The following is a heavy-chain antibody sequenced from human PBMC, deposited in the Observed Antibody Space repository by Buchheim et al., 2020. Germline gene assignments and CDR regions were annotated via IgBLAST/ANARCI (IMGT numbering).Heavy chain of an antibody. J-gene: IGHJ4*02. CDR1: GFTFGTYG. D-gene: IGHD3-16*01. Sequence: QVQLVESGGGAVQPGRSLRLSCAASGFTFGTYGMHWVRQAPGQGLEWVAVISYDGGNKYYADSVKGRFTISRDNGKNTVYLQMNRLRAEDTAVYYCAKDRAASPFGFFDDWGQGIL. CDR3: AKDRAASPFGFFDD. CDR2: ISYDGGNK. V-gene: IGHV3-30*18.